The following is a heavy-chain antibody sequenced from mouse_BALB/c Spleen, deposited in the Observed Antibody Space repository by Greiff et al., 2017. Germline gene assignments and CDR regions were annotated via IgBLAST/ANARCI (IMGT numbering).Heavy chain of an antibody. V-gene: IGHV5-17*02. CDR3: ARRSGTKYYAMDY. CDR2: ISSGSSTI. CDR1: GFTFSSFG. J-gene: IGHJ4*01. D-gene: IGHD4-1*01. Sequence: EVQGVESGGGLVQPGGSRKLSCAASGFTFSSFGMHWVRQAPEKGLEWVAYISSGSSTIYYADTVKGRFTISRDNPKNTLFLQMTSLRSEDTAMYYCARRSGTKYYAMDYWGQGTSGTVSS.